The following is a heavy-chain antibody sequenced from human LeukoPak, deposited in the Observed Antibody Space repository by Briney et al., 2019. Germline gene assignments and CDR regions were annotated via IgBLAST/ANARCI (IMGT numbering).Heavy chain of an antibody. CDR3: ARDVGGWFYDSGNYRSAQGLYFDY. D-gene: IGHD3-10*01. Sequence: PSETLSLTCTVSGGSISNYYWSWIRQPAGKGLEWIGRLYTSGTTNYNPSLKSRVTMSVDTSKNQFSLKLSSVTAADTAVYYCARDVGGWFYDSGNYRSAQGLYFDYWGQGALVTVSS. V-gene: IGHV4-4*07. J-gene: IGHJ4*02. CDR1: GGSISNYY. CDR2: LYTSGTT.